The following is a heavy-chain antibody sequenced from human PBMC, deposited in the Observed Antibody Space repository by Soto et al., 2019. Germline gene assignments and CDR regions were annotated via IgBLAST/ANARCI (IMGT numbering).Heavy chain of an antibody. CDR1: GDSVSSNSAA. Sequence: SQTLSLTCAISGDSVSSNSAAWNWIRQSPSRGLEWLGRTYYRSKWHNEYAVSVRSRITINPDTSKNQFSLQVHSVTPEDTAVYYCARDRYCSSTSCSVSSWFDPWGQVTLFPTSS. D-gene: IGHD2-2*01. V-gene: IGHV6-1*01. CDR2: TYYRSKWHN. J-gene: IGHJ5*02. CDR3: ARDRYCSSTSCSVSSWFDP.